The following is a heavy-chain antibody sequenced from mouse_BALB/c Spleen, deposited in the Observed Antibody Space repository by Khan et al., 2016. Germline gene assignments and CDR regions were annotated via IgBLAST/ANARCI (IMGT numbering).Heavy chain of an antibody. V-gene: IGHV14-3*02. J-gene: IGHJ2*01. CDR2: IDPANGNT. D-gene: IGHD1-1*01. CDR1: GFNIKDTY. Sequence: VQLQQSGAELVKPGASVKLSCTASGFNIKDTYMHWVKQRPEQGLEWIGRIDPANGNTKYDPQFQGKATITADTSSNTAYLQLSSLTSEDLAVDYCASSYYGSSYYFGYWGQGTTLTVSS. CDR3: ASSYYGSSYYFGY.